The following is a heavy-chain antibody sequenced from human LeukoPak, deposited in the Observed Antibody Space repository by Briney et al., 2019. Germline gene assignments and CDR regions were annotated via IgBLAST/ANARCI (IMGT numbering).Heavy chain of an antibody. D-gene: IGHD2-15*01. CDR1: GGTFSSYA. V-gene: IGHV1-69*13. CDR2: IIPIFGTA. CDR3: ARENCSGGSCYFDTLAYFDY. Sequence: SVKVSCKASGGTFSSYAISWVRQAPGEGLEWMGGIIPIFGTANYAQKFQGRVTITADESTSTAYMELSSLRSEDTAVYYCARENCSGGSCYFDTLAYFDYWGQGTLVTVSS. J-gene: IGHJ4*02.